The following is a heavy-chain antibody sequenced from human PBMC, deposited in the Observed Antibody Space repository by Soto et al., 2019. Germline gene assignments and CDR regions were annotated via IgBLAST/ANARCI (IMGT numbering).Heavy chain of an antibody. CDR1: GGSISSSSYY. Sequence: PSETLSLTCTVSGGSISSSSYYWGWIRQPPGKGLEWIGSIYYSGSTYYNPSLKSRVTISVDTSKNQFSLKLSSVTAADTAVYYCARWGSSSSWYLYYYYGMDVWGQGTTVTVSS. D-gene: IGHD6-13*01. V-gene: IGHV4-39*01. CDR3: ARWGSSSSWYLYYYYGMDV. J-gene: IGHJ6*02. CDR2: IYYSGST.